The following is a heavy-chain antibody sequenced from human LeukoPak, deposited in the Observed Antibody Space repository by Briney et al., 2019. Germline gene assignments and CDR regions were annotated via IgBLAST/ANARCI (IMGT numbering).Heavy chain of an antibody. CDR1: GGSISSGGYY. V-gene: IGHV4-31*03. Sequence: SQTLSLTCTVSGGSISSGGYYWSWIRRHPGKGLEWIGYIYYSGSTYYNPSLKSRVTISVDTSKNQFSLKLSSVTAADTAVYYCAGERNWNYGGWFDPWGQGTPVTVSS. CDR3: AGERNWNYGGWFDP. J-gene: IGHJ5*02. D-gene: IGHD1-7*01. CDR2: IYYSGST.